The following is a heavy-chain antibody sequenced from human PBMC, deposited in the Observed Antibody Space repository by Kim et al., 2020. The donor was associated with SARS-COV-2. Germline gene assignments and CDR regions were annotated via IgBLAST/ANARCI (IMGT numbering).Heavy chain of an antibody. CDR3: AKTDAPSASWGLGELSLYLKLGMDV. D-gene: IGHD3-16*02. CDR2: ISGSGGST. V-gene: IGHV3-23*01. CDR1: GFTFSSYA. J-gene: IGHJ6*02. Sequence: GGSLRLSCAASGFTFSSYAMSWVRQAPGKGLEWVSAISGSGGSTYYADSVKGRFTISRDNSKNTLYLQMNSLRAEDTAVYYCAKTDAPSASWGLGELSLYLKLGMDVWGQGTTVTVSS.